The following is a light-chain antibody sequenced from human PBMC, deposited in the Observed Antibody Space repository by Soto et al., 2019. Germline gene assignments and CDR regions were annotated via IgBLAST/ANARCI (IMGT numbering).Light chain of an antibody. Sequence: DIQMTQSPSSLSASVEDRVIITCRASQSISNHLNWYQQKPGKAPKLLIYAASSLQSGVPSRFSGSGSGTDFTLTINSLQPEDFATYYCQQFNNWPVTFGPGTKVDIK. CDR3: QQFNNWPVT. CDR2: AAS. CDR1: QSISNH. J-gene: IGKJ3*01. V-gene: IGKV1-39*01.